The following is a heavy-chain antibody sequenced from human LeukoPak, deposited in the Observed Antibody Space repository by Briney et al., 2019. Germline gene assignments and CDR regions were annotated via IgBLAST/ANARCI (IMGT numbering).Heavy chain of an antibody. CDR1: GFTFSNYA. Sequence: GGSLRLSCAASGFTFSNYAMTWVRQAPGKGLEWVSTISGGDGSTYYADSVKGRFTISRDNSKNTLYLRMNSLRAEDTAVYYCAKDVYCSSTTCYGLDYYYGMDVWGKGTTVTVSS. CDR2: ISGGDGST. J-gene: IGHJ6*04. CDR3: AKDVYCSSTTCYGLDYYYGMDV. V-gene: IGHV3-23*01. D-gene: IGHD2-2*01.